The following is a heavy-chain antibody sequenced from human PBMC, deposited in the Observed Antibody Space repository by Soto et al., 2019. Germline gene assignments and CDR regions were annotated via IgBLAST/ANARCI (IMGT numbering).Heavy chain of an antibody. D-gene: IGHD1-7*01. CDR3: ARDGGEINWNYEDY. Sequence: PGGSLRLSCAASGLTFSRSGMHWVRQAPGKGLEWVAVISYDGTKKYYADSVKGRFTISRDNSQNTLYLQMNSLRAEDTAVYYCARDGGEINWNYEDYWGQGTLVTVSS. J-gene: IGHJ4*02. V-gene: IGHV3-30*03. CDR1: GLTFSRSG. CDR2: ISYDGTKK.